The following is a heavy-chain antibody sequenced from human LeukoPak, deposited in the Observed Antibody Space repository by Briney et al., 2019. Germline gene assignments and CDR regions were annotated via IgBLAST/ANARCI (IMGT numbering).Heavy chain of an antibody. CDR3: ARRLVGQTLDY. J-gene: IGHJ4*02. CDR1: GGSISSYY. V-gene: IGHV4-59*01. D-gene: IGHD3-10*01. Sequence: PSETLSLTCTVSGGSISSYYWSWIRQPPGKGLEWIGYIYYSGSTNYNPSLKRRVTISVDTSKNQFSLRLSSVTAADTAVYYCARRLVGQTLDYWGQGTLVTVSS. CDR2: IYYSGST.